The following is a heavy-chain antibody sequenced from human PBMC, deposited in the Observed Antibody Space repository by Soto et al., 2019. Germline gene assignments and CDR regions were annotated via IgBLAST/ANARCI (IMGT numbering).Heavy chain of an antibody. CDR2: IAHDGSNA. D-gene: IGHD2-15*01. Sequence: QVQLVESGGGVVQPGGSLRLSCAASGFTFRNHAMHWVRQAPGKGLECLAVIAHDGSNAFYRDSVKGRFTVFRENSKNTLYLYMNSLRSEEAGVYYCARGDREDILVVVGARPGEYGTDIWGQGTTVIVSS. J-gene: IGHJ6*02. CDR3: ARGDREDILVVVGARPGEYGTDI. V-gene: IGHV3-30-3*01. CDR1: GFTFRNHA.